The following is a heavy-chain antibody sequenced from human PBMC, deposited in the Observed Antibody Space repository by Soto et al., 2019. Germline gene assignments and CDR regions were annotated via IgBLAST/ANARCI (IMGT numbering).Heavy chain of an antibody. CDR2: IDYTGST. CDR3: ARLGYTSGFYFFDY. CDR1: GGSISSYY. D-gene: IGHD6-19*01. Sequence: SETLSLTCTVSGGSISSYYWSWIRQPPGKGLEWIGYIDYTGSTNYNPSFKSRVTISIDTSQNQFSLKLSSVTAADTAVYYCARLGYTSGFYFFDYWGLGTLVTVSS. V-gene: IGHV4-59*01. J-gene: IGHJ4*02.